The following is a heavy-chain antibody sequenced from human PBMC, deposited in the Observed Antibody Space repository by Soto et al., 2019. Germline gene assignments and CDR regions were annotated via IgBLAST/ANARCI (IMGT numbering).Heavy chain of an antibody. J-gene: IGHJ4*02. CDR1: GGSISSYY. V-gene: IGHV4-59*01. CDR2: IYYSGST. CDR3: ARDRDFGSGLFDD. D-gene: IGHD6-25*01. Sequence: QVQLQESGPGLVKPSETLSLTCTVSGGSISSYYWSWIRQPPGKGLEWIGYIYYSGSTNYNPSLKSRVTISVDTSKNQFSLKLSAVTAADTAVYYCARDRDFGSGLFDDWGQGTLVTVSS.